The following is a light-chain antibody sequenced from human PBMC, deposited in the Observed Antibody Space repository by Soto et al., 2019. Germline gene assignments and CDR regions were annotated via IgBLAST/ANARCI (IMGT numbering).Light chain of an antibody. J-gene: IGLJ1*01. V-gene: IGLV2-14*01. CDR2: EVS. CDR3: SSYTSSSPYV. Sequence: QSALTQPASVSGSPGQSITISCTGTSSDVGGYNYVSWYQQHPGKAPKRMIYEVSNRPSGVSNRFSGSKSGNTASLTISGLQAEAEADYYCSSYTSSSPYVFGTGTKLTVL. CDR1: SSDVGGYNY.